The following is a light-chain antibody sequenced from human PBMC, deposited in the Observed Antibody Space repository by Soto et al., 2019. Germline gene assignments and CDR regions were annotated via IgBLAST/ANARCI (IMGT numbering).Light chain of an antibody. CDR1: NIAIKS. V-gene: IGLV3-21*02. Sequence: SYELTQAPSVSVAPGQTARITCGGNNIAIKSVHWYQQKPGQAPVLVVYDDGDRPSGIPERFSGSNSGNTATLTITRVEAGDEAVYSCQVWDNNSDHVVFGGGTKLTVL. J-gene: IGLJ2*01. CDR3: QVWDNNSDHVV. CDR2: DDG.